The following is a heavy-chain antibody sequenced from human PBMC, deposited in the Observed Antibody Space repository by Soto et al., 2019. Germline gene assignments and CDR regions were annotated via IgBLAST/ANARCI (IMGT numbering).Heavy chain of an antibody. Sequence: PGGSLRLSCAASGFTFSSYSMNWVRQAPGKGLEWVSSISSSSSYIYYADSVKGRFTISRDNAKNSLYLQMNSLRAEDTAVYYCARGSGSYYLPNWFDPWGQGTLVTVSS. V-gene: IGHV3-21*01. D-gene: IGHD3-10*01. J-gene: IGHJ5*02. CDR3: ARGSGSYYLPNWFDP. CDR2: ISSSSSYI. CDR1: GFTFSSYS.